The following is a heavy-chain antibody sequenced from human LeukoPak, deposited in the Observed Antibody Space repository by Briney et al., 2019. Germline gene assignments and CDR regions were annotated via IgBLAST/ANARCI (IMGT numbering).Heavy chain of an antibody. CDR3: AKDRYSGSYYFDY. CDR2: ISYDGSNK. J-gene: IGHJ4*02. D-gene: IGHD1-26*01. CDR1: GFTFSSYG. Sequence: GGSLRLSCAASGFTFSSYGMHWVRQAPGKGLEWVAVISYDGSNKYYADSVKGRFTISRDNSKNTLYLQMNSLRAEDTAVYYCAKDRYSGSYYFDYWGQGTLVTVSS. V-gene: IGHV3-30*18.